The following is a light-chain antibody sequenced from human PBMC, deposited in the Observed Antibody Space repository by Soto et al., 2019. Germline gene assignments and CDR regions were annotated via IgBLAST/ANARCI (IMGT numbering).Light chain of an antibody. J-gene: IGLJ1*01. CDR3: SSYTSSSLYV. V-gene: IGLV2-14*01. CDR1: NNDVGGYES. CDR2: DVS. Sequence: QSVLTQPASLSGSPGQSITLSCTGTNNDVGGYESVSWYQQHAGRAPRLIIYDVSNRPSGVSGRFSGSKFGNTASLTISGLQAEDEADYYCSSYTSSSLYVFGTGTKLTVL.